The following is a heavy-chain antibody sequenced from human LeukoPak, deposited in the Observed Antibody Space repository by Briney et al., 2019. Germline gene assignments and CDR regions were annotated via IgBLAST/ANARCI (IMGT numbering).Heavy chain of an antibody. V-gene: IGHV1-2*02. CDR3: ARDLNMVRGVTWSYYYYGMDV. D-gene: IGHD3-10*01. Sequence: GASVKVSCKASGYTFTGYYMHWVRQAPGQGLEWMGWINPNSGGTNYAQKFQGRVTMTRDTSISTAYMELSRLRSDDTAVYYCARDLNMVRGVTWSYYYYGMDVWGQGTTVTVSS. CDR1: GYTFTGYY. CDR2: INPNSGGT. J-gene: IGHJ6*02.